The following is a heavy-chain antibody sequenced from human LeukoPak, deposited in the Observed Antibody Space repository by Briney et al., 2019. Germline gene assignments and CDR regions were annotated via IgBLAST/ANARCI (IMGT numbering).Heavy chain of an antibody. J-gene: IGHJ6*02. CDR1: GISFSSYG. D-gene: IGHD3-3*01. V-gene: IGHV3-33*01. CDR3: ARGFYGTGNYYTVYGMDA. Sequence: GGSLRLSCTASGISFSSYGMYWVRQAPGKGLEWVAVIWSDGDTKYYADSVKGRFAISSDIPNNTLYLQMNSLRAEDTAIYYCARGFYGTGNYYTVYGMDAWGQGTTVTVSS. CDR2: IWSDGDTK.